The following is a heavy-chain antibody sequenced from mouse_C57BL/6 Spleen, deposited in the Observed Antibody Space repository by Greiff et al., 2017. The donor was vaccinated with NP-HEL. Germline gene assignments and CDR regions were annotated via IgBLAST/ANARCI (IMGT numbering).Heavy chain of an antibody. J-gene: IGHJ4*01. CDR1: GYTFTSYW. CDR2: IHPNSGST. Sequence: VQLQQPGAELVKPGASVKLSCKASGYTFTSYWMHWVKQRPGQGLEWIGMIHPNSGSTNYNEKFKSNATLTVDKSSSTAYMQLSSLTSEDSAVYYCARAGSYYAMDYWGQGTSVTVSS. CDR3: ARAGSYYAMDY. V-gene: IGHV1-64*01.